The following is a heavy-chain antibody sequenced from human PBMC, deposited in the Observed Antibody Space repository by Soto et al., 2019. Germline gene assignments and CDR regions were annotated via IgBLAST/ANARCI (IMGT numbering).Heavy chain of an antibody. CDR2: IKQDGSEK. V-gene: IGHV3-7*01. D-gene: IGHD2-21*01. J-gene: IGHJ1*01. Sequence: CVANIKQDGSEKYYVDSVKGRFTISRDNAKNSLYLQMNRLRAEDTAVYYCARYCFNETATTQIYTLALHGALPISVQ. CDR3: ARYCFNETATTQIYTLALHGALPISVQ.